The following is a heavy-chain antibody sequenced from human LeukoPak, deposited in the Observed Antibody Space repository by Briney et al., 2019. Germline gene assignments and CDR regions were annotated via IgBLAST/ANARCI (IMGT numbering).Heavy chain of an antibody. CDR3: ARDQDDSSGYYLACCSAFDI. V-gene: IGHV3-66*01. CDR2: IYSGGST. Sequence: GGSLRLSCAASEFSVGSNYMTWVRQAPGKGLEWVSLIYSGGSTYYADSVKGRFTISRDNAKNSLYLQMNSLRAEDTAVYYCARDQDDSSGYYLACCSAFDIWGQGTMVTVSS. CDR1: EFSVGSNY. J-gene: IGHJ3*02. D-gene: IGHD3-22*01.